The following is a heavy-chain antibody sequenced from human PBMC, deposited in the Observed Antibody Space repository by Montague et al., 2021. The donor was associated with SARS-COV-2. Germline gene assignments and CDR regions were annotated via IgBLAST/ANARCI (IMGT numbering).Heavy chain of an antibody. V-gene: IGHV4-59*02. CDR3: AGENTVTTFGGPYYIDS. D-gene: IGHD4-17*01. CDR2: IYDSGST. Sequence: SETLSLTCIVSGSSVRSYYWSWIRQPPGKGLEWIGYIYDSGSTNCNPSLKGRVTISVDTSKNQFSLKLSSVTAADTAVYYCAGENTVTTFGGPYYIDSWGQGTLVTVSA. CDR1: GSSVRSYY. J-gene: IGHJ4*02.